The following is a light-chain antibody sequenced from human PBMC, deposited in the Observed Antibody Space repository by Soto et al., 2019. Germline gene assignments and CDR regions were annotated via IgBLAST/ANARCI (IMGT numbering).Light chain of an antibody. V-gene: IGKV3D-20*02. CDR3: QQRLNWQVT. Sequence: EIVLTQSPGTLSLSPGDRATLSCRASQSVSSSYLAWYQQKPGQAPRLLIYESSNRATGIAARFSGSGSGTDFTLTISSLEPEDFAVYYCQQRLNWQVTFGQGTRLDIK. J-gene: IGKJ5*01. CDR1: QSVSSSY. CDR2: ESS.